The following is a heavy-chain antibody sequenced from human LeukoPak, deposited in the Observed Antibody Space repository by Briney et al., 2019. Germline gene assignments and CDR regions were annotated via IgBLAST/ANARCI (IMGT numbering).Heavy chain of an antibody. V-gene: IGHV3-21*04. J-gene: IGHJ4*02. CDR2: ISSSSSYI. Sequence: GGSLRLSCAASGFTFSSYSMNWVRQAPGKGLEWVSSISSSSSYIYYADSVKGRFTISRDNAKNSLYLQMNSLRAEDTAVYYCARVYYYDSSGYWVYYFDYWGQGTLVTVSS. CDR1: GFTFSSYS. CDR3: ARVYYYDSSGYWVYYFDY. D-gene: IGHD3-22*01.